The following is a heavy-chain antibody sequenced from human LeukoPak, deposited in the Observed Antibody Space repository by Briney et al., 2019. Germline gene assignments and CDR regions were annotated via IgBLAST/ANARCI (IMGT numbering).Heavy chain of an antibody. CDR2: INHSGST. V-gene: IGHV4-34*01. CDR3: ARVLTGATKSDY. J-gene: IGHJ4*02. D-gene: IGHD1-26*01. Sequence: SETLSLTCAVYGGSFSGYYWSWIRQPPGKGLEWIGEINHSGSTNYNPSLKSRVTISVDTSKNQFSLKLGSVTAADTAVYYCARVLTGATKSDYWGQGTLVTVSS. CDR1: GGSFSGYY.